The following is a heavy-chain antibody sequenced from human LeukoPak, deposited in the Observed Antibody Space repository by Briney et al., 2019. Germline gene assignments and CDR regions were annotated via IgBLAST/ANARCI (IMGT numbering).Heavy chain of an antibody. CDR3: ARASITMVWGVIRMNNWFDP. Sequence: ASVKVSCKASGYTFTSYGISWVRQAPGQGLEWMGWISAYNGNTNYAQKLQGRVTMTTDTSTSTAYMELRSLRSDDTAVYYCARASITMVWGVIRMNNWFDPWGQGTLVTVSS. J-gene: IGHJ5*02. CDR1: GYTFTSYG. CDR2: ISAYNGNT. V-gene: IGHV1-18*01. D-gene: IGHD3-10*01.